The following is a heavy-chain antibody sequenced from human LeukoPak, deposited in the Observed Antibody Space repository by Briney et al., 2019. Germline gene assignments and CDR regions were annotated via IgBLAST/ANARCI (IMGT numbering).Heavy chain of an antibody. CDR1: GGSFSGYY. D-gene: IGHD1-26*01. J-gene: IGHJ4*02. Sequence: PSETLSLTCAVYGGSFSGYYWSWIRQPPGKGLEWIGEINHSGCTNYNPSLKSRVTISVDTSKNQFSLKLSSVTAADTAVYYCARGPGYSGSYYDYWGQGTLVTVSS. V-gene: IGHV4-34*01. CDR2: INHSGCT. CDR3: ARGPGYSGSYYDY.